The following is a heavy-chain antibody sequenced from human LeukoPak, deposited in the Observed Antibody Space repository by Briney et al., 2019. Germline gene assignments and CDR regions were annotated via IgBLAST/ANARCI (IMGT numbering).Heavy chain of an antibody. CDR3: ARHLPYSSGWYYDYYYGMDV. J-gene: IGHJ6*02. CDR2: IYYSGST. Sequence: SETLSLTCTVSGGSISSYYWSWIRQPPGKGLEWIGYIYYSGSTNYNPSLKSRVTISVDTSKNQFSLKLSSVTAPDTAVYYCARHLPYSSGWYYDYYYGMDVWGQGTTVTVSS. V-gene: IGHV4-59*08. D-gene: IGHD6-19*01. CDR1: GGSISSYY.